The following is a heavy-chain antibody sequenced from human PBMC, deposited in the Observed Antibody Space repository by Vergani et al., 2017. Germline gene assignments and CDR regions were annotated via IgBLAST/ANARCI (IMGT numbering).Heavy chain of an antibody. V-gene: IGHV4-39*01. Sequence: QVQLQESGPGLVKPSETLSLTCTVSGDSVISTDYHWGWIRQPPGKGLEWIGSMDYSGSTPYNPSLESRISISFETPKNQFSLGLTSVTAADPAVYYCASKRGACRAAYCHSYDFWGPGTLVGVSS. J-gene: IGHJ4*02. CDR2: MDYSGST. D-gene: IGHD2-15*01. CDR3: ASKRGACRAAYCHSYDF. CDR1: GDSVISTDYH.